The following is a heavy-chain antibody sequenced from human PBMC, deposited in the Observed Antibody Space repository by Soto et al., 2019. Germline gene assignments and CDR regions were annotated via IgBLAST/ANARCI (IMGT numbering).Heavy chain of an antibody. J-gene: IGHJ1*01. CDR3: ARESVDTAMVTYFQH. Sequence: SETLSLTCAVYGGSFSGYYWSWIRQPPGKGLEWIGEINHSGSTNYNPSLKSRVTISVDTSKNQFSLKLSSVTAADTAVYYCARESVDTAMVTYFQHWGQGTLVTVSS. CDR2: INHSGST. CDR1: GGSFSGYY. V-gene: IGHV4-34*01. D-gene: IGHD5-18*01.